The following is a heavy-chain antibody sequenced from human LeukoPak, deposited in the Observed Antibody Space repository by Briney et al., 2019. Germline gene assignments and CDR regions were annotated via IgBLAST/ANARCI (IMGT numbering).Heavy chain of an antibody. D-gene: IGHD2-15*01. J-gene: IGHJ4*02. CDR1: GFTFSDYY. Sequence: GGSLRLSCGASGFTFSDYYMSWLRQAPGKGLEWVSYISGSSHYPNYADSVKGRFTISRDNSKKSLCLQMSSLRAEDTAVFYCARTYCSGGSCCLDYWGQGTLATVSS. CDR3: ARTYCSGGSCCLDY. V-gene: IGHV3-11*03. CDR2: ISGSSHYP.